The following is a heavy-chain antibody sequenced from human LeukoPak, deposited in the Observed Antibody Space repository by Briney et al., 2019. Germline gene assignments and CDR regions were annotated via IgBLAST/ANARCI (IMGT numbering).Heavy chain of an antibody. D-gene: IGHD2-15*01. Sequence: GGSLRLSCAASGFTFDDYAMHWVRQAPGKGLEWVSCISWNSGSIGYADSVKGRFTISRDNAKNSLYLQMNSLRAENTALYYCAKGVGYCSGGSCSTTHWYFDLWGGGTLVAVSS. CDR1: GFTFDDYA. J-gene: IGHJ2*01. CDR2: ISWNSGSI. CDR3: AKGVGYCSGGSCSTTHWYFDL. V-gene: IGHV3-9*01.